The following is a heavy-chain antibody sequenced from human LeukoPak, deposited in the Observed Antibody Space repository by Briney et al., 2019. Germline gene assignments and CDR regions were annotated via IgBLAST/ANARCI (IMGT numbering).Heavy chain of an antibody. J-gene: IGHJ4*02. CDR1: GGSISSSSYY. D-gene: IGHD6-13*01. Sequence: SETLSLTCTVSGGSISSSSYYWGWIRQPPGEGLEWIGSIYYSGSTYYNPSLKSRVTISVDTSKNQFSLKLSSVTAADTAVYYCARVSRQQLVDYWGQGTLVTVSS. CDR3: ARVSRQQLVDY. CDR2: IYYSGST. V-gene: IGHV4-39*07.